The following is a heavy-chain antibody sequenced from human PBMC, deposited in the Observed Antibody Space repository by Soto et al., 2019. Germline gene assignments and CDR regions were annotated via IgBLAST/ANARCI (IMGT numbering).Heavy chain of an antibody. Sequence: ASVKVSCKASGYIFTDYYMHWVRQAPGQELGWMGRINPNSGGTNYAQKFQGRVTMTRDTSISTAYTELSSLRSEDTATYYCASWGSYWATDAFDIWGQGTMVTVSS. CDR3: ASWGSYWATDAFDI. CDR1: GYIFTDYY. J-gene: IGHJ3*02. D-gene: IGHD1-26*01. CDR2: INPNSGGT. V-gene: IGHV1-2*06.